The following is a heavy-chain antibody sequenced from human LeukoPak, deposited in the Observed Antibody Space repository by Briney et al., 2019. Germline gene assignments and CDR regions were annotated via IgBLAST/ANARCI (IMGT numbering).Heavy chain of an antibody. CDR3: ARSGLDGYNYAPDY. V-gene: IGHV1-69*04. J-gene: IGHJ4*02. CDR1: GGTFSSYA. D-gene: IGHD5-24*01. Sequence: ASVKVSCKASGGTFSSYAISWVRQAPGQGLEWMGRIIPILGIANYAQKFQGRVTITADKSTSTAYMELSSLRSEDTAVYYCARSGLDGYNYAPDYWGQGPLVTVSS. CDR2: IIPILGIA.